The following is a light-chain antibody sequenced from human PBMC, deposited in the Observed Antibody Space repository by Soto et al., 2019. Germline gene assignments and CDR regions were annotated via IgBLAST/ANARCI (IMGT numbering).Light chain of an antibody. J-gene: IGKJ1*01. Sequence: DIQMTQSPSTLSASVGDRVTITCRASQSISSWLAWYQQKPGKAPKLLIYDASSLESGVPSRFSGSGSGTKFTLTTASLQPDDFATYYCQQYETFSGTFGPGTKVDIK. CDR1: QSISSW. CDR3: QQYETFSGT. V-gene: IGKV1-5*01. CDR2: DAS.